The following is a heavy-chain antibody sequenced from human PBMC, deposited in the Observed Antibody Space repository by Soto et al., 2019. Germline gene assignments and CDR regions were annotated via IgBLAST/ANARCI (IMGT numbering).Heavy chain of an antibody. J-gene: IGHJ4*02. D-gene: IGHD1-26*01. V-gene: IGHV1-69*02. CDR3: ARCGSYASYYFDY. CDR2: IIPILGIA. CDR1: GGTFSSYT. Sequence: QVQLVQSGAEVKKPGSSVKVSCKASGGTFSSYTISWVRQAPGQGLEWMGRIIPILGIANYAQKFQGRVTITADKSTSTAYMELSSLRSEDTAVYYCARCGSYASYYFDYWGQGTLVTVSS.